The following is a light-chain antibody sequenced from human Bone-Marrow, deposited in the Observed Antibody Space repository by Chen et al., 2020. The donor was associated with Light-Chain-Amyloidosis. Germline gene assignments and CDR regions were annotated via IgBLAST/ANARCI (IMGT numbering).Light chain of an antibody. Sequence: NFMLTQPHSVSESTGKTVIISCTRSSGSIATNYVQWYQQRPGSSPTTVIYEDDQRPSGVPDRFSGSIDRSSNSASRTISGLKTEDEAGYYCQSYQGSSQGVFGGGTKLPGL. CDR1: SGSIATNY. V-gene: IGLV6-57*01. J-gene: IGLJ3*02. CDR3: QSYQGSSQGV. CDR2: EDD.